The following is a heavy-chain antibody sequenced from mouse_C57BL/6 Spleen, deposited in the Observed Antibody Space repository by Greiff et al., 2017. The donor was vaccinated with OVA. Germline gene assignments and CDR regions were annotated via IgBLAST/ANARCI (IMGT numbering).Heavy chain of an antibody. J-gene: IGHJ2*01. CDR2: IYPGGGST. V-gene: IGHV1-55*01. D-gene: IGHD1-1*01. CDR3: ARSRYGCGRSPFDY. Sequence: QVQLQQSGAELVKPGASVKMSCKASGYTFSSYWITWVKQRPGQGLEWIGDIYPGGGSTNYNEKFKGKATLTVDTSSSTAYMQISRLTSEDTAVYYCARSRYGCGRSPFDYWGQGTTLTVSS. CDR1: GYTFSSYW.